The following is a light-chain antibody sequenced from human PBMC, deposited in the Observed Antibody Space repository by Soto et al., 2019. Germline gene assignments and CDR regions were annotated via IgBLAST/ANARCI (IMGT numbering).Light chain of an antibody. CDR2: GAS. CDR1: QSVSSSY. V-gene: IGKV3-20*01. J-gene: IGKJ2*01. Sequence: EIVLTQSPGTLSLSPGERATLSCRASQSVSSSYLAWYQQKPGQAPRLLIYGASSRATGIPHRFSGSGSGTDFTLTISRREHEDFAVYYCQQYGSSPPYTFGQGTKLEIK. CDR3: QQYGSSPPYT.